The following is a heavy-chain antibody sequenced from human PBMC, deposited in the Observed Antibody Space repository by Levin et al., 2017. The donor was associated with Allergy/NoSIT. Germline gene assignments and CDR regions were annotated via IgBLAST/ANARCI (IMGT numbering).Heavy chain of an antibody. V-gene: IGHV3-7*03. CDR1: GFSFSNSY. D-gene: IGHD1-1*01. J-gene: IGHJ4*02. CDR2: MKQDGTER. Sequence: GGSLRLSCAASGFSFSNSYMCWVRPAPGKGLEWVASMKQDGTERNYVDSVKGRFTISRDNAKNSLYLQMNSLRADNTAVYYCARYNRNAEIDYWGPGTLVTVSS. CDR3: ARYNRNAEIDY.